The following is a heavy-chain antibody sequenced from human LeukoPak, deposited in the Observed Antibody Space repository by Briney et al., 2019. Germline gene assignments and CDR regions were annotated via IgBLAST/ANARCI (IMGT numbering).Heavy chain of an antibody. CDR3: VTEGVVNGTSGKSLFDY. D-gene: IGHD2-8*01. CDR2: ISDSTTYT. CDR1: GFTFSSYN. J-gene: IGHJ4*02. V-gene: IGHV3-21*01. Sequence: GGSLRLSCAASGFTFSSYNMNWVRQAPGKGLEWVSSISDSTTYTYYADSVKGRFTISRDNGKNSLFLQMNSLRAEDTAVYYCVTEGVVNGTSGKSLFDYWGQGTLVTVSS.